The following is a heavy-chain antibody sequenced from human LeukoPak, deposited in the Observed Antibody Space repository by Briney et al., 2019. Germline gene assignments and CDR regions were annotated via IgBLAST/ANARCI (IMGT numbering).Heavy chain of an antibody. J-gene: IGHJ4*02. V-gene: IGHV3-33*05. CDR2: IQNDASTE. CDR1: GFIFSHYG. Sequence: GGSLRLSCAASGFIFSHYGMRWVRQAPGKGLEWVAVIQNDASTENFADSVKGRLTISRDNSKNTVFLQMNSLRVEDTAVYYCARELSQIVWGGLDYGGQGTLVSVSS. D-gene: IGHD2-21*01. CDR3: ARELSQIVWGGLDY.